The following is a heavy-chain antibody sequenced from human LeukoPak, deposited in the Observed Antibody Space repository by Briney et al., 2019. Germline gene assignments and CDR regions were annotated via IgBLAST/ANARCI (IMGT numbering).Heavy chain of an antibody. J-gene: IGHJ4*02. CDR2: ISYDGRNI. Sequence: GKSLRLSCAASGFTFNNYGMHWVRQAPGKGLEWVAVISYDGRNIHYPDSVKGRFTISRDISTDTLWLQMDSLRTEDTAVYYCAKGPLRGTATAIDYWGQGTLVTVSS. D-gene: IGHD5-18*01. V-gene: IGHV3-30*18. CDR3: AKGPLRGTATAIDY. CDR1: GFTFNNYG.